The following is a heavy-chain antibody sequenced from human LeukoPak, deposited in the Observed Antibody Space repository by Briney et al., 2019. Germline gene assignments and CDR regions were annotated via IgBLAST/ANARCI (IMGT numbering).Heavy chain of an antibody. V-gene: IGHV3-23*01. CDR3: AKDRSGVHELYYFDY. D-gene: IGHD2-8*01. Sequence: GGSLRLSCAASGFTFSSYAMSWVRQAPGQGLEWVSAISGSGGSTYYADSVKGRFTISTDNSKNTMYQQMHSLRAEDTAVYYCAKDRSGVHELYYFDYWGQGTLVTVSS. J-gene: IGHJ4*02. CDR2: ISGSGGST. CDR1: GFTFSSYA.